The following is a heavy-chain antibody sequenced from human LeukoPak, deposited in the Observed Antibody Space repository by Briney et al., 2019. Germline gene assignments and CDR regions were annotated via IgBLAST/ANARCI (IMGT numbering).Heavy chain of an antibody. V-gene: IGHV4-4*07. D-gene: IGHD5-18*01. CDR3: ARIRGYSYGDAFDI. J-gene: IGHJ3*02. CDR1: GDSISIYY. CDR2: IYTSGST. Sequence: PSETLSLTCTVSGDSISIYYWSWIRQPAGKGLEWIGRIYTSGSTNYNPSLKTRVSMSVDTSKNQFSLKLNSVTAADTAVYYCARIRGYSYGDAFDIWGQGTMVTVSS.